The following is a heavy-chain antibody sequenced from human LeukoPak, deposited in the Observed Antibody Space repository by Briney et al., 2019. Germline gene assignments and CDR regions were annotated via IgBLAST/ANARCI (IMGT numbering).Heavy chain of an antibody. CDR2: ISWNSGSI. CDR1: GFTFDDYA. CDR3: AKGVGQIDY. J-gene: IGHJ4*02. V-gene: IGHV3-9*01. Sequence: QTGGSLRLSCAASGFTFDDYAMHWVRQAPGKGLEWGSGISWNSGSIGYADSVKGRFTISRDNAKNSLYLQMNSLRAEDTALYYCAKGVGQIDYWGQGTLVTVSS.